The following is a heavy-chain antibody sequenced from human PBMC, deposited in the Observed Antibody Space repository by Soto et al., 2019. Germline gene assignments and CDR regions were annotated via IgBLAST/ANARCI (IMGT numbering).Heavy chain of an antibody. J-gene: IGHJ4*02. D-gene: IGHD6-6*01. CDR2: IYYSVST. Sequence: KQSQTLSLTCTVSGGSISSSSYYWGWIRQPPGKGLEWIGSIYYSVSTYYNPSLKSRVTISVDTSKNQFSLKLSSVTAADTAVYYCASSSIAARRVFDYWGQGTLVTVSS. CDR3: ASSSIAARRVFDY. CDR1: GGSISSSSYY. V-gene: IGHV4-39*01.